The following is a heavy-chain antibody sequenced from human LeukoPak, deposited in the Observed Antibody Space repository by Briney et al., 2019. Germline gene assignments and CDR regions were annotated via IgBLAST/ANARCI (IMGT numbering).Heavy chain of an antibody. V-gene: IGHV5-51*01. CDR3: ARRVADYYGSGSYGAFDI. CDR1: GYSFTSYW. Sequence: GESMKISCKGSGYSFTSYWIGWVRQMPGKGLEWMGSIYPGDSDTRYSPSFQGQVTISADKSISTAYLQWSSLKASDTAMYYCARRVADYYGSGSYGAFDIGGQGTMVTVSS. D-gene: IGHD3-10*01. J-gene: IGHJ3*02. CDR2: IYPGDSDT.